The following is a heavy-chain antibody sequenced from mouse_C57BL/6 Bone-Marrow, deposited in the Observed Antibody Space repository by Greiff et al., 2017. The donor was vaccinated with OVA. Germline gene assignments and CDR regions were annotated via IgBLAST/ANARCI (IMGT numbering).Heavy chain of an antibody. J-gene: IGHJ3*01. CDR2: IYPRSGNT. CDR1: GYTFTSYG. V-gene: IGHV1-81*01. D-gene: IGHD1-2*01. CDR3: ARSGYDPFAY. Sequence: VKLMESGAELARPGASVKLSCKASGYTFTSYGISWVKQRTGQGLEWIGEIYPRSGNTYYNEEFKGKATLTADKSSSTAYMELRSLTSEDSAVYFCARSGYDPFAYWGQGTLVTVSA.